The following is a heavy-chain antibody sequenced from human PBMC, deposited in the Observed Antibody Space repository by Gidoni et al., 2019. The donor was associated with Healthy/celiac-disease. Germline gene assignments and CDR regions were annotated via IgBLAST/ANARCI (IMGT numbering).Heavy chain of an antibody. CDR3: ARDHQATRANDY. CDR2: ISSSSSYI. D-gene: IGHD5-12*01. CDR1: GFTFSSYS. Sequence: EVQLVESGGGLVKPGGSLRLSCAASGFTFSSYSMNWVRQAPGKGLEWVSSISSSSSYIYYADSVKGRFTISRDNAKNSLYLQMNSLRAEDTAVYYCARDHQATRANDYWGQGTLVTVSS. V-gene: IGHV3-21*01. J-gene: IGHJ4*02.